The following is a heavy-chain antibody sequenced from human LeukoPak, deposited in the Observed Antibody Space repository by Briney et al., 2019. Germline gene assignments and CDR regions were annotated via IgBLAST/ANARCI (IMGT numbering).Heavy chain of an antibody. CDR3: ARGVPIPATHPIDY. V-gene: IGHV3-33*03. CDR2: IWYDGSHK. D-gene: IGHD3-10*01. J-gene: IGHJ4*02. CDR1: GFTFTSYG. Sequence: GGSLRLSCAASGFTFTSYGMHWVRQAPGKGLEWVAIIWYDGSHKKYADSVEGRFSISRDTYKNTLYLQMNSLRADDTAVYYCARGVPIPATHPIDYWGQGSLVTVSS.